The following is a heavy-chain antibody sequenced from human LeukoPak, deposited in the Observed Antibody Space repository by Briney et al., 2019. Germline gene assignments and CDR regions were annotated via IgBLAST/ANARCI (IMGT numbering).Heavy chain of an antibody. V-gene: IGHV3-23*01. CDR3: ARAWSYDFWSAGFYYFDY. CDR2: ISGSGGST. CDR1: GFTFSSHG. D-gene: IGHD3-3*01. Sequence: GGSLRLSCAASGFTFSSHGMNWVRQAPGKGLEWVSAISGSGGSTYYADSVKGRFTISRDNSKNTLYLQMNSLRAEGTAVYYCARAWSYDFWSAGFYYFDYWGQGTLVTVSS. J-gene: IGHJ4*02.